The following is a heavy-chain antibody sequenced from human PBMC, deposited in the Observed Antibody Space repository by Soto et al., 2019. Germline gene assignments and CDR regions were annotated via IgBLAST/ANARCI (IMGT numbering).Heavy chain of an antibody. CDR3: ARGGRDSSSSQDFDY. Sequence: ASVKVSCKASGYTFTGYYMHWVRQAPGQGLEWMGWINPNSGGTNYAQKFQGWVTMTRDTSISTAYMELSRLRSDDTAVYYCARGGRDSSSSQDFDYWGQGTLVTVSS. J-gene: IGHJ4*02. CDR2: INPNSGGT. V-gene: IGHV1-2*04. CDR1: GYTFTGYY. D-gene: IGHD6-6*01.